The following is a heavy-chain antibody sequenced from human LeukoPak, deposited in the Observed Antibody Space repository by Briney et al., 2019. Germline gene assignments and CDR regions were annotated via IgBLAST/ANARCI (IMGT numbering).Heavy chain of an antibody. D-gene: IGHD4-17*01. Sequence: SETLSLTCTVSGGSISSYYWSWIRQPPGKGLEWIGYIYYSGSTNYNPSLKSRVTISVDTSKNQFSLMLSSVTAADTAVYYCATVTTVSTPWGYYYYMDVWGKGTTVTVSS. V-gene: IGHV4-59*01. CDR1: GGSISSYY. CDR3: ATVTTVSTPWGYYYYMDV. CDR2: IYYSGST. J-gene: IGHJ6*03.